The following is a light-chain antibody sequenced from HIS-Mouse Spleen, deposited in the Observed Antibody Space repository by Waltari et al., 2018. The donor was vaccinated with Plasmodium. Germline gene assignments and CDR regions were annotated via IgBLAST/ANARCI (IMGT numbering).Light chain of an antibody. CDR2: EDS. Sequence: SYELTQPPSVSVSPGQTARIHCSGDALPKKYAYWYEQKSGLAPVLVIYEDSKRPAGIPERFSGSSSGTMATLTISGAQVEDEADYYCYSTDSSGNHRVFGGGTKLTVL. V-gene: IGLV3-10*01. CDR3: YSTDSSGNHRV. CDR1: ALPKKY. J-gene: IGLJ3*02.